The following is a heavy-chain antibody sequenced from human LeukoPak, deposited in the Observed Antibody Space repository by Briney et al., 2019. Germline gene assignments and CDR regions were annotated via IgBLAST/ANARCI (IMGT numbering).Heavy chain of an antibody. CDR2: IYYSGST. J-gene: IGHJ2*01. Sequence: SQTLSLTCTVSGGSISSGGYYWSWIRQHPGKGLEWIGYIYYSGSTYYNPSLKSRVTISVDTSKNQFSLKLSSVTAADTAVYYCARDRGFCSGGSCYGEMYWYFDLWGRGTLVAVSS. CDR3: ARDRGFCSGGSCYGEMYWYFDL. V-gene: IGHV4-31*03. D-gene: IGHD2-15*01. CDR1: GGSISSGGYY.